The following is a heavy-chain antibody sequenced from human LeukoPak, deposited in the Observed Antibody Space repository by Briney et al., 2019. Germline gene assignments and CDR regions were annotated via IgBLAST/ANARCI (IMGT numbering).Heavy chain of an antibody. V-gene: IGHV3-21*01. CDR2: ISSSSSYI. J-gene: IGHJ4*02. CDR3: ARVQGDMGRGVIIFGYYFDY. D-gene: IGHD3-10*01. CDR1: GFTFSSYS. Sequence: GGSLRLSCAASGFTFSSYSMNWVRQAPGKGLEWVSSISSSSSYIYYADSVKGRFTISRDNAKNSLYLQMNSLRAEDTAVYYCARVQGDMGRGVIIFGYYFDYRGQGTLVTVSS.